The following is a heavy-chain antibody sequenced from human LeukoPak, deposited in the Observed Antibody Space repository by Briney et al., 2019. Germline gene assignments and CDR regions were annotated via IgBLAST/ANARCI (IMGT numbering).Heavy chain of an antibody. CDR1: GFTFSSYS. CDR2: ISGNGGVI. J-gene: IGHJ3*02. Sequence: PGGSLRLSCAASGFTFSSYSMNWVRQAPGKGLEWLSYISGNGGVIQYADSVKGRFTISRDNAKNSLYLQMNSLRADDTAVYYCAREPGVFDIWGQGTMVTVSS. CDR3: AREPGVFDI. D-gene: IGHD3-10*01. V-gene: IGHV3-48*04.